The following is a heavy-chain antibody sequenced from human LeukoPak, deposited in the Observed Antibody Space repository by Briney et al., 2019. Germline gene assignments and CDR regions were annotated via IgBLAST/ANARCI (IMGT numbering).Heavy chain of an antibody. J-gene: IGHJ4*02. CDR1: GGSISGSGYY. D-gene: IGHD7-27*01. CDR2: IYYSGTT. CDR3: ATGPPLGPGF. Sequence: PSETLSLTCTVSGGSISGSGYYWAWIRQLPEKGLEWIGSIYYSGTTYFNPSLKSRITISIDTSKNQFSLKLTSVTAADTAVYYCATGPPLGPGFWGQGTPVTVSS. V-gene: IGHV4-39*01.